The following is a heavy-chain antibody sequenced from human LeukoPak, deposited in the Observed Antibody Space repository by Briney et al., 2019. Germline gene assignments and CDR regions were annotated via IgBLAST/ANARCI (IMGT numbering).Heavy chain of an antibody. CDR3: ARHSSGWYSKDAFDI. Sequence: PSETVSLTCTVPGGSISSYYWSWIRQPPGKGLEWIGYIYYSGSTNYNPSLKSRVTISVDTSKNQFSLKLSSVTAADTAVYYCARHSSGWYSKDAFDIWGQGTMVTVSS. CDR1: GGSISSYY. J-gene: IGHJ3*02. CDR2: IYYSGST. V-gene: IGHV4-59*08. D-gene: IGHD6-19*01.